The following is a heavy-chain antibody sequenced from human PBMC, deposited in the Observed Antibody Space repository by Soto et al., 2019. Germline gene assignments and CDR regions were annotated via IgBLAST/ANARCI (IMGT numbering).Heavy chain of an antibody. D-gene: IGHD6-6*01. Sequence: QITLKESGPTLVQPTQTLTLTCTFSGFSLSTTGVAVGWIRQPPGKTLEWLTFIYWDDDKRYSPSLKSRLTITKDTSKHQVVLTMTHMDRVDTATYSCAHRSSSSRGIDYWGQGTLYTVSS. V-gene: IGHV2-5*02. CDR2: IYWDDDK. CDR1: GFSLSTTGVA. J-gene: IGHJ4*02. CDR3: AHRSSSSRGIDY.